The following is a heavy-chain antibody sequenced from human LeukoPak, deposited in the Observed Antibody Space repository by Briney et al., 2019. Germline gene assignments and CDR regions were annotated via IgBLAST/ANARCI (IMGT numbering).Heavy chain of an antibody. CDR3: ARGESYWYY. D-gene: IGHD1-26*01. J-gene: IGHJ4*01. Sequence: SETLSLTCAVYGGSFSGYYWSWIRQPPGKGLEWIGEINHSGSTNYNPSLKSRVTISVDTSKNQFSLKLSSVTAADTALYYCARGESYWYYWGHGTLVTVSS. CDR1: GGSFSGYY. V-gene: IGHV4-34*01. CDR2: INHSGST.